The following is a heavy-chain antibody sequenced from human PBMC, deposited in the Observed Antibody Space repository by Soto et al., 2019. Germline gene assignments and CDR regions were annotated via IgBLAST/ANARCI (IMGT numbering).Heavy chain of an antibody. Sequence: GGSLRLSCAAFGFIVSSNYMSWVRQAPGRGLEWVSVIYSGGSTYYADSVKGRFTISRDIFKNTLYLQMNSLRAEDTAVYYCASVRDDGYFDYWGQGTLVTVSS. CDR2: IYSGGST. J-gene: IGHJ4*02. V-gene: IGHV3-53*01. CDR3: ASVRDDGYFDY. CDR1: GFIVSSNY. D-gene: IGHD3-16*01.